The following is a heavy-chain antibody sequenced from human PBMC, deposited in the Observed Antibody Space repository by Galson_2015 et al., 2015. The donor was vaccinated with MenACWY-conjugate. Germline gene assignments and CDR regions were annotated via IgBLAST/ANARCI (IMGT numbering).Heavy chain of an antibody. J-gene: IGHJ4*02. V-gene: IGHV3-23*01. CDR2: ISGSGGST. Sequence: SLRLSCAASGFTFSSYAMSWVRQAPGKGLEWVSAISGSGGSTYYADSVKGRFTISRDNSKNTLYLQMNSLRAEDTAVYYCANKWALTWYFDYWGQGTLVTVSS. D-gene: IGHD1-26*01. CDR3: ANKWALTWYFDY. CDR1: GFTFSSYA.